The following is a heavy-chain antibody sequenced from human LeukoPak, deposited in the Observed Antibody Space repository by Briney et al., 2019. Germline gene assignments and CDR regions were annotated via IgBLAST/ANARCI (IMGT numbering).Heavy chain of an antibody. D-gene: IGHD1-26*01. Sequence: GGSLRLSCAASGFTFSSYAMSWVRQASGKGLEWVSAISGSGGSTYYADSVKGRFTISRDNSKNMLYLQMNSLRAEDTAVYYCAKVGSDRGSYYFDYWGQGTLVTVSS. J-gene: IGHJ4*02. V-gene: IGHV3-23*01. CDR2: ISGSGGST. CDR1: GFTFSSYA. CDR3: AKVGSDRGSYYFDY.